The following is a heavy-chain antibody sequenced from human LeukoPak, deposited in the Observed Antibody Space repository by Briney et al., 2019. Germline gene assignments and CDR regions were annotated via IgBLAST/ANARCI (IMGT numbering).Heavy chain of an antibody. CDR1: GDSIRSSTYY. CDR3: ASVIAAGGKGLEY. CDR2: IYYTGST. J-gene: IGHJ4*02. D-gene: IGHD6-13*01. Sequence: SETLSLTCTVSGDSIRSSTYYWGWIRQPPGKGLEWIGNIYYTGSTWYNPALKSRGSIPVDTSKNQFSLKLSSVTAADTAVYYCASVIAAGGKGLEYWGQGALVTVSS. V-gene: IGHV4-39*01.